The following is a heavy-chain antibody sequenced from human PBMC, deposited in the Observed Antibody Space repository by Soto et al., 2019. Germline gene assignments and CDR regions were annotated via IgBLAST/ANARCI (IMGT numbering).Heavy chain of an antibody. D-gene: IGHD3-3*01. Sequence: GGSLRLSCAASGFTFSSYAMSWVRQAPGKGLEWVSAISGSGGSTYYADSVRGRFTISRDNSKNTLYLQMNSLRAEDTAVYYCARDGSFLEWLLYAYYSDFCGQGILVTVSS. J-gene: IGHJ4*02. V-gene: IGHV3-23*01. CDR1: GFTFSSYA. CDR3: ARDGSFLEWLLYAYYSDF. CDR2: ISGSGGST.